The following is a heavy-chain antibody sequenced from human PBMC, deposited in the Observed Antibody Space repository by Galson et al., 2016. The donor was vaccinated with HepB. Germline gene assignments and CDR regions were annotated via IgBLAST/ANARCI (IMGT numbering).Heavy chain of an antibody. J-gene: IGHJ4*02. CDR2: TDPGDSFT. CDR1: GYSFTSYW. CDR3: ARHEQLVPDY. Sequence: QSGAEVTKPGESLRISCKGSGYSFTSYWISWVRQMPGKGLEWMGRTDPGDSFTNYSPSFQGHVTISADKSISTAYLQWTSLKASDTAMYYCARHEQLVPDYWGQGTLVTVSS. D-gene: IGHD6-6*01. V-gene: IGHV5-10-1*01.